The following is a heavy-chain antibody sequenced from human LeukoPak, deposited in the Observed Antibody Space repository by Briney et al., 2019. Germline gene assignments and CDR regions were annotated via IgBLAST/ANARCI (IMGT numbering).Heavy chain of an antibody. CDR1: GFTFSSYA. Sequence: PGGSLRLSCAASGFTFSSYAMTWVRQAPGKGLEWVSGISVSGGCTFYADSVKGRFTISRDDSKNTLYMQMNSLRAEDTAVYFCAKAKYTPSGPFDIWGQGTMVTVSS. CDR2: ISVSGGCT. J-gene: IGHJ3*02. V-gene: IGHV3-23*01. D-gene: IGHD3-10*01. CDR3: AKAKYTPSGPFDI.